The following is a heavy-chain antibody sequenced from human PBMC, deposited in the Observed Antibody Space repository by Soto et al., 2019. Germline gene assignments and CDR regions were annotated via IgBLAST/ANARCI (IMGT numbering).Heavy chain of an antibody. D-gene: IGHD3-22*01. V-gene: IGHV3-23*01. CDR2: ISGSGGST. CDR3: AKEGKGRGDSSGYPDY. CDR1: GFTFSSYA. J-gene: IGHJ4*02. Sequence: GGSLRLSCAASGFTFSSYAMSWVRQAPGKGLEWVSAISGSGGSTYYADSVKGRFTISRDNSKNTLYLQMNSLRAEDTAVYYCAKEGKGRGDSSGYPDYWGQGTLVTVSS.